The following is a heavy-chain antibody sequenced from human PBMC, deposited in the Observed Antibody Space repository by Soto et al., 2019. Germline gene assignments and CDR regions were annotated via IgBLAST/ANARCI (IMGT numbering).Heavy chain of an antibody. CDR2: ISYDGSNK. D-gene: IGHD3-16*01. CDR3: AKVAFGVWAYFDY. CDR1: GFTFSSYG. Sequence: PGGSLRLSCAASGFTFSSYGMHWVRQAPGKGLEWVAVISYDGSNKYYADSVKGRFTISRDNSKNTLYLQMNSLRAEDTAVYYCAKVAFGVWAYFDYWGQGTLVTVSS. J-gene: IGHJ4*02. V-gene: IGHV3-30*18.